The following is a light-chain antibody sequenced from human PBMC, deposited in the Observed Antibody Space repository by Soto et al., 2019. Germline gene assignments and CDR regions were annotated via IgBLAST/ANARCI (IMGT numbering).Light chain of an antibody. CDR2: EVS. V-gene: IGLV2-8*01. CDR1: SSDVGGYNY. J-gene: IGLJ2*01. Sequence: QSALTQPPSASGSPGQSVTISCTGTSSDVGGYNYVSWYQQHPGKAPKLMIYEVSKRPSGVPDRFSGSKSGNTASLTVSGLQAEDGADYYCSSYAGSNNVVFGGGTKLT. CDR3: SSYAGSNNVV.